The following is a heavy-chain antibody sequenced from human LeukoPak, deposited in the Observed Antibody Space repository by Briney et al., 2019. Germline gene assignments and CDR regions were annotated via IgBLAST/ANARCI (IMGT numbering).Heavy chain of an antibody. CDR2: IWYDGSNR. J-gene: IGHJ4*02. V-gene: IGHV3-33*01. D-gene: IGHD2-21*02. Sequence: GRSLRLSCAASGFTFRGNGMHWVRQAPGKGLEWVAIIWYDGSNRYYADSVKGRFTISRDNSKNTLFLQMNSLTAEDTAVYYCARDQGTWVTAMVGGHFDYWGPGTLVTVSS. CDR1: GFTFRGNG. CDR3: ARDQGTWVTAMVGGHFDY.